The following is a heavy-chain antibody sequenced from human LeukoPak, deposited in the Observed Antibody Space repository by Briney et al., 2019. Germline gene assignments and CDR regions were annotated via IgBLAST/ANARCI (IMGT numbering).Heavy chain of an antibody. CDR1: GGSISSYY. D-gene: IGHD4-17*01. CDR2: IYYSGST. Sequence: PSETLSLTCTVSGGSISSYYWSWIRQPPGKGLEWIGYIYYSGSTNYNPSLKSRVTISVDTSKNQFSLKLSSVTAADTAVYYCARYVKHTVTTEEPDYYYGMDVWGQGTTVTVSS. J-gene: IGHJ6*02. V-gene: IGHV4-59*08. CDR3: ARYVKHTVTTEEPDYYYGMDV.